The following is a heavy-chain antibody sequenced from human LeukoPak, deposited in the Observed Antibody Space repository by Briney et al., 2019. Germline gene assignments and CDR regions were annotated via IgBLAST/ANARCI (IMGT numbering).Heavy chain of an antibody. D-gene: IGHD3-10*01. CDR1: GFTFDDYA. J-gene: IGHJ4*02. V-gene: IGHV3-9*01. CDR3: AKARYYGSGSDTFGY. Sequence: GGSLRLSCAASGFTFDDYAMHWVRQAPGKGLEWVSGISWNSGSIGYADSVKGRFTISRDNAKNSLYLQMNSLRAEDTALYYCAKARYYGSGSDTFGYWGQGTLVTVSS. CDR2: ISWNSGSI.